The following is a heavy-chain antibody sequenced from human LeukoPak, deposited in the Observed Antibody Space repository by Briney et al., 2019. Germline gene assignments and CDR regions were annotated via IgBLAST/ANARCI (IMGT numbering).Heavy chain of an antibody. CDR2: IYYSGST. Sequence: PSETLSLTCTVSGGSISSSSYCWGWIRQPPGKGLEWIGSIYYSGSTYYNPSLKSRVTISVDTSENQFSLKLSSVTAADTAVYYCARRVAGRGDFDYWGQGTLVTVSS. J-gene: IGHJ4*02. V-gene: IGHV4-39*01. CDR1: GGSISSSSYC. D-gene: IGHD6-19*01. CDR3: ARRVAGRGDFDY.